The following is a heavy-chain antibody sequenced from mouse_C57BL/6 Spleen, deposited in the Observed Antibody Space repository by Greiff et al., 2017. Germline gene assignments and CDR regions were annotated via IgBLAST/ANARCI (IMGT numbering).Heavy chain of an antibody. Sequence: QVQLQQPGAELVKPGASVKLSCKASGYTFTSYWMHWVKQRPGQGLEWIGMIHPNSGSTNYNEKFKGKATLTVDKSSSTAYMQLSSLTSEDSAVYCCARGVITDYYAMDYWGQGTSGTVSS. V-gene: IGHV1-64*01. CDR3: ARGVITDYYAMDY. CDR2: IHPNSGST. D-gene: IGHD1-3*01. CDR1: GYTFTSYW. J-gene: IGHJ4*01.